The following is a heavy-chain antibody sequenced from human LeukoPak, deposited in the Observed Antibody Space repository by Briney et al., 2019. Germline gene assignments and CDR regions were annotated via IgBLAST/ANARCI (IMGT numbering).Heavy chain of an antibody. CDR1: GFTFSSYG. V-gene: IGHV3-30*18. D-gene: IGHD4-23*01. CDR3: AKDMSRVVDYFDQ. J-gene: IGHJ4*02. Sequence: GGSQRLSCSASGFTFSSYGMHWVRQAPGKGLEWVAVISYDGSNKYWSDSVKGRFTISRDNFKNTLYLQMNSLRAEDTAVYYCAKDMSRVVDYFDQGGQ. CDR2: ISYDGSNK.